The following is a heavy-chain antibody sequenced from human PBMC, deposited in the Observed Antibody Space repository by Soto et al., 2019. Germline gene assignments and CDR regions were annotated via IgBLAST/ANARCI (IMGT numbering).Heavy chain of an antibody. J-gene: IGHJ6*02. CDR2: VSPNSGDA. CDR3: ARGVQRGVDV. Sequence: QVQLVQSGAEVKEPGASVKVSCKASGYTFTSYDINWLRQATGEGLEWMGWVSPNSGDADYAQKFQGRVTMTRDTSISTVYMELSSLSSEDTAVYFCARGVQRGVDVWGRGTTVTVSS. V-gene: IGHV1-8*01. CDR1: GYTFTSYD. D-gene: IGHD1-1*01.